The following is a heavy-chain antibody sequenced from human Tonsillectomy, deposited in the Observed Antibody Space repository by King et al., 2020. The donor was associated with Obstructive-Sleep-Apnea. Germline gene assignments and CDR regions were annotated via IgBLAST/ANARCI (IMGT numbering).Heavy chain of an antibody. V-gene: IGHV3-9*01. J-gene: IGHJ4*02. D-gene: IGHD5-12*01. CDR1: GFTFDDYA. Sequence: VQLVESGGGLVQPGRSLRLSCAASGFTFDDYAMHWVRQAPGKGLEWVSGISWNSGSIGSADSVKGRFTISRDNAKNSLYLQMNSLRAGDTALYYCAKGYSDYDSYFDYWGQGTLVTVSS. CDR3: AKGYSDYDSYFDY. CDR2: ISWNSGSI.